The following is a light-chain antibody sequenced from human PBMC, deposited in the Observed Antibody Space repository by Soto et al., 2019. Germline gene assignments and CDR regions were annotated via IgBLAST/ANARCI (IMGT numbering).Light chain of an antibody. J-gene: IGLJ1*01. CDR2: EVS. CDR3: NSHTSGDFRV. Sequence: QSALTQPASVSGSPGQSITISCTGTSSDVGRYNHVSWYQHHPGKAPKLIISEVSNRPSGVSNRFSGSKSGYTASLTISGLQAEVEADYYCNSHTSGDFRVFGTGTKLTVL. V-gene: IGLV2-14*01. CDR1: SSDVGRYNH.